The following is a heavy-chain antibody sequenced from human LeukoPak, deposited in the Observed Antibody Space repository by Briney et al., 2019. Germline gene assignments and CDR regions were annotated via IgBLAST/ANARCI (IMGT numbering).Heavy chain of an antibody. D-gene: IGHD6-19*01. Sequence: SETLSLTCTVSGGSISTYYWSWIRQPPGKGLEWIGHIYNSGSTNYSPSLKSRVTISVDTSKNQFSLKLSSVTAADTAMYYCARFKRASGWSYFDYWGLGTLVTVSS. CDR3: ARFKRASGWSYFDY. CDR1: GGSISTYY. J-gene: IGHJ4*02. CDR2: IYNSGST. V-gene: IGHV4-59*01.